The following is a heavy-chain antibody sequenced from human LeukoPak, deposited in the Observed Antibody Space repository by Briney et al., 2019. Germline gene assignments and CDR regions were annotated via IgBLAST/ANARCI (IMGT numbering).Heavy chain of an antibody. D-gene: IGHD2-8*02. CDR3: ATYRQVLLPFES. CDR1: GYTFSTFA. CDR2: IFPSGGEI. J-gene: IGHJ4*02. Sequence: GGSLRLSCAASGYTFSTFAMIWVRQPPGKGLEWVSSIFPSGGEIHYADSVRGRFTISRDNSKSTLSLQMNSLRAEDTAIYYCATYRQVLLPFESWGQGTLVTVSS. V-gene: IGHV3-23*01.